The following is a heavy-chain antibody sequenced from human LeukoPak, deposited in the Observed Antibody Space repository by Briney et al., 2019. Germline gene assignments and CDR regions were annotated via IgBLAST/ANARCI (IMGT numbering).Heavy chain of an antibody. CDR2: IGKAGDT. CDR3: ARGGDGFDP. CDR1: GFSFSMYD. V-gene: IGHV3-13*01. J-gene: IGHJ5*02. Sequence: GSLRLSCAASGFSFSMYDIHWVRQAPGGGLEWVSGIGKAGDTYYSGSVKGRFTISRENAKNSLYLQMSSLRAGDTAVYYCARGGDGFDPWGQGTLVTVSS.